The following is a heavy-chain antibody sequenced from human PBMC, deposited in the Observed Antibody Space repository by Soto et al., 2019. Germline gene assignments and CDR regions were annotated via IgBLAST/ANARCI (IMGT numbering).Heavy chain of an antibody. CDR2: IYYSGST. V-gene: IGHV4-31*03. J-gene: IGHJ4*02. D-gene: IGHD5-12*01. Sequence: SETLSLTCTVSGGSISSGGYYWSWIRQHPGKGLEWIGYIYYSGSTYYNPSLKSRVTISVDTSKNQFSLKLSSVTAADTAVYYCARSRPATPGIFDFWGQGTLVTVSS. CDR3: ARSRPATPGIFDF. CDR1: GGSISSGGYY.